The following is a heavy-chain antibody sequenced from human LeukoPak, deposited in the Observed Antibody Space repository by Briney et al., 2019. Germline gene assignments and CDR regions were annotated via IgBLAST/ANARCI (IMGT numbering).Heavy chain of an antibody. CDR2: IYYSGST. CDR1: GGSISSYY. J-gene: IGHJ5*02. CDR3: ARRGRTTITSRAFDP. Sequence: PSETLSLTCTVSGGSISSYYWGWIRQPPGKGLEWIGDIYYSGSTYYNPSLKSRVTISVDTSKNQFSLKLSSVTAADTAVYYCARRGRTTITSRAFDPWGQGTLVTVSS. V-gene: IGHV4-39*01. D-gene: IGHD1-14*01.